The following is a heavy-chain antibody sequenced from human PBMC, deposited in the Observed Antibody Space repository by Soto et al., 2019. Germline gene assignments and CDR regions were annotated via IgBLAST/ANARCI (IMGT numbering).Heavy chain of an antibody. Sequence: GGSLRLSCAASGFTFSSYTMSWVRQAPGKGLEWVSTISSSYSTYYADSVKGRFTISRDNSKNTLCLQMNSLRAEDTAIYYCAKWDYWGQGTLVTVSS. CDR3: AKWDY. J-gene: IGHJ4*02. V-gene: IGHV3-23*01. CDR1: GFTFSSYT. CDR2: ISSSYST.